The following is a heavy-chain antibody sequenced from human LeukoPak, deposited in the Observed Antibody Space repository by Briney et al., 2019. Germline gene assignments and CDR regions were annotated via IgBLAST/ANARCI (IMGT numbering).Heavy chain of an antibody. Sequence: ASVKVSCKASGYTFTGYYMHWVRQAPGQGLEWMGWINPNSGGTNYAQKFQGRVTMTRDTSISTAYMELCRLRSDDTAVYYCARGRRGSAAPFDYWGQGTLVTVSS. J-gene: IGHJ4*02. CDR3: ARGRRGSAAPFDY. CDR2: INPNSGGT. V-gene: IGHV1-2*02. CDR1: GYTFTGYY. D-gene: IGHD6-13*01.